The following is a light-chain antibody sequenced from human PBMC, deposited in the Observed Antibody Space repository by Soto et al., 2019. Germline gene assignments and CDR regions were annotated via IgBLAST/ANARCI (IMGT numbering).Light chain of an antibody. J-gene: IGKJ1*01. CDR3: KQYNSYPWT. Sequence: DIQMTQSPSTLSASVGDRVTITCRASQSISSWLAWYQQKPGKAPKLLIYKASSLDNGVPSRFSGSGSGTEFSLTISSLQPDDFATYYCKQYNSYPWTFGQGTKVEIK. CDR1: QSISSW. V-gene: IGKV1-5*03. CDR2: KAS.